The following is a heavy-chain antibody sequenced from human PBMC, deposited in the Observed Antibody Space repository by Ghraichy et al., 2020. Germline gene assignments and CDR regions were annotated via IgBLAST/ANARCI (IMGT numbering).Heavy chain of an antibody. D-gene: IGHD3-9*01. CDR1: GFTFSKYW. V-gene: IGHV3-7*03. CDR2: IKEDGSEM. J-gene: IGHJ4*02. Sequence: SCAVSGFTFSKYWMTWVRQAPGKGLEWVANIKEDGSEMYYVDSVRGRFTISRDNAKSSLYLQMNSLRAEDTALYYCTRLPLMTGDFDYWGQGALVTVPS. CDR3: TRLPLMTGDFDY.